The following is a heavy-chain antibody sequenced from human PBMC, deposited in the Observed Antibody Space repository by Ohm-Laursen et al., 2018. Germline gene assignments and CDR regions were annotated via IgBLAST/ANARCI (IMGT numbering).Heavy chain of an antibody. Sequence: PVKVSCKASGYTFTSYYMHWVRQAPGQGLEWMGIINPSGGSTSYAQKFQGRVTMTRDTSTSTVYMELSSLRSEDTAVYYCARDWVVRGRQNYYYYYGMDVWGQGTTVTVSS. CDR3: ARDWVVRGRQNYYYYYGMDV. D-gene: IGHD3-10*01. J-gene: IGHJ6*02. CDR2: INPSGGST. CDR1: GYTFTSYY. V-gene: IGHV1-46*01.